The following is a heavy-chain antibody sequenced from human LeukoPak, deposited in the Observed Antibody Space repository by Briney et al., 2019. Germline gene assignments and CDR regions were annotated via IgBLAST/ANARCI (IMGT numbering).Heavy chain of an antibody. J-gene: IGHJ3*02. CDR3: ARALVAGVTLNALDI. V-gene: IGHV3-74*01. Sequence: GGSLRLSCAASGFSFSSYWMHWVRQAPGKGLVWVARIQYDGSTTNYADSVKGRFTISRDNAKKTLNVQMNSLRAEDTAVYYCARALVAGVTLNALDIWGRGTMVTVSS. CDR1: GFSFSSYW. CDR2: IQYDGSTT. D-gene: IGHD2-15*01.